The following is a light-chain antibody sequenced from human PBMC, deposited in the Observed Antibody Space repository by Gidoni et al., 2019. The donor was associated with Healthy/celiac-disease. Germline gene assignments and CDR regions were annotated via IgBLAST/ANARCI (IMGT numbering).Light chain of an antibody. CDR2: EDS. CDR3: SSARV. V-gene: IGLV2-14*01. CDR1: SSDVGGYNY. J-gene: IGLJ2*01. Sequence: QSALTQPASVSGSPGQSITISCTGTSSDVGGYNYVSWYQQHPGKAPKLMIYEDSNRPSGVSNRFSGSKSGNTASLTISGLQAEDEADYYCSSARVFGGGTKLTVL.